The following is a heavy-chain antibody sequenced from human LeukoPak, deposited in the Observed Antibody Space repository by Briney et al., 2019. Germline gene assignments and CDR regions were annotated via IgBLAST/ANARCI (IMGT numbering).Heavy chain of an antibody. CDR3: TRAHGYRKTLLDY. CDR1: GFTFSTYW. V-gene: IGHV3-7*01. J-gene: IGHJ4*02. D-gene: IGHD6-13*01. CDR2: IKYDGGEK. Sequence: GGSLRLSCDASGFTFSTYWMSWVRQVPGKGLEWLANIKYDGGEKYYVDSVKGRFTVSRDNAKNSLYLQMNSLRAEDTAVYYCTRAHGYRKTLLDYWGQGTLVTVSS.